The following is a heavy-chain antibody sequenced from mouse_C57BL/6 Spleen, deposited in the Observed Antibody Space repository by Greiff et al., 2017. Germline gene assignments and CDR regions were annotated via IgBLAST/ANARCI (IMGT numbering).Heavy chain of an antibody. D-gene: IGHD1-1*01. CDR3: ARWYYGSDGYFDY. CDR2: IDPSDSYT. V-gene: IGHV1-50*01. J-gene: IGHJ2*01. Sequence: QVQLQQPGAELVKPGASVKLSCKASGYTFTSYWMQWVKQRPGQGLEWIGEIDPSDSYTHYNQKFKGQATLTVDTSSSTAYMQLSSLTSEDSAVYYCARWYYGSDGYFDYWGQGTTLTVSS. CDR1: GYTFTSYW.